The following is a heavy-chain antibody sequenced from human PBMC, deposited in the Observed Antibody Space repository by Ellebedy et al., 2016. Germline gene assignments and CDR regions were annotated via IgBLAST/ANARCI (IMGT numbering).Heavy chain of an antibody. CDR1: GFIFSSYA. CDR2: ISGSGGST. Sequence: GESLKISXAASGFIFSSYAMSWVRQAPGKGLEWISAISGSGGSTYHADSVKGRFTISRDNSKNTLYLQTNSLRVEDTAVYYCATPSYSSSWYVGYWGQGTLVTVYS. CDR3: ATPSYSSSWYVGY. D-gene: IGHD6-13*01. V-gene: IGHV3-23*01. J-gene: IGHJ4*02.